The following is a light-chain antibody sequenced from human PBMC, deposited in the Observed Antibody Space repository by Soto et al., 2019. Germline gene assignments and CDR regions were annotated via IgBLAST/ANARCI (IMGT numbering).Light chain of an antibody. CDR2: KAS. Sequence: DIQMTQSPSTLSGSVGDRFTITCRASQTISSWLAWYQQKPGKAPKLLIYKASTLKSGVPSRFSGSGSGTEFTLTISSLQPDDFATYYCQHYNSYSEALGQGTKV. CDR1: QTISSW. V-gene: IGKV1-5*03. CDR3: QHYNSYSEA. J-gene: IGKJ1*01.